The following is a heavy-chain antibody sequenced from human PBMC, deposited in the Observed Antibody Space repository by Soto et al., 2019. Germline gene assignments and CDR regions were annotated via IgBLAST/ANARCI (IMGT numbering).Heavy chain of an antibody. CDR2: ISYDGSNK. J-gene: IGHJ6*03. CDR1: GFTFSSYG. Sequence: QVQLVESGGGVVQPGRSLRLSCAASGFTFSSYGMHWVRQAPGKGLEWVAVISYDGSNKYYADSVKGRFTISRDNSKNTLYLQMNSLRAEDTAVYYCAKDLRYGDNYYYYYMDVWGKGTTVTVSS. D-gene: IGHD4-17*01. V-gene: IGHV3-30*18. CDR3: AKDLRYGDNYYYYYMDV.